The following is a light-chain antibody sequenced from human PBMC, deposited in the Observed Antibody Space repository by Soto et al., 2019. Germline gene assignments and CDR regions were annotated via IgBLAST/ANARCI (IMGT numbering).Light chain of an antibody. CDR2: DVN. Sequence: QSALTQPHSVSGSPGQSVAISCSGTSSDVGGYNYVSWYQQHPGKAPKLIIFDVNKRPSGVPERFSGSKSGSTASLSISGLQAADEADYYCCSYGGSFYVVGTGTKLTVL. CDR1: SSDVGGYNY. V-gene: IGLV2-11*01. J-gene: IGLJ1*01. CDR3: CSYGGSFYV.